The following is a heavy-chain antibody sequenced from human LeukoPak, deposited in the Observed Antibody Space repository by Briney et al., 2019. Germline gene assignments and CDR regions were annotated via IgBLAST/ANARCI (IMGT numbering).Heavy chain of an antibody. D-gene: IGHD6-19*01. CDR2: ISWDGGYT. J-gene: IGHJ4*02. V-gene: IGHV3-43D*03. CDR1: GFTFDDYA. Sequence: GRSLRLSCAASGFTFDDYAMHWVRQAPGKGLEWVSVISWDGGYTYYADSVKGRFTISRDNSKNSLYLQMNSLRTEDTALYYCAKDDRAVAGTGYFDYWGQGTLVTVSS. CDR3: AKDDRAVAGTGYFDY.